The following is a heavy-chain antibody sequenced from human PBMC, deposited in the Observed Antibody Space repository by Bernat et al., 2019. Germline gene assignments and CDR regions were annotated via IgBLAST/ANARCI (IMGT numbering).Heavy chain of an antibody. CDR1: GFTFSSYA. CDR3: ARHINSLIEGYFDL. J-gene: IGHJ2*01. V-gene: IGHV3-33*08. D-gene: IGHD2/OR15-2a*01. Sequence: VQVLESGGGSVQPGESLRLSCAASGFTFSSYAMSWVRQAPGKGLEWVAVIYHDASNKYYSDFVKGRFTISRDDSKNTLYLQMNSLRPEDTAVYSCARHINSLIEGYFDLWGPGTLVTVSS. CDR2: IYHDASNK.